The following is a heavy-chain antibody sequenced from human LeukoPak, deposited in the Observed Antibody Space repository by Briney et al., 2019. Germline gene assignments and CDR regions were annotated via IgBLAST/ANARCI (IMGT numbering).Heavy chain of an antibody. CDR1: GGTFSSYA. J-gene: IGHJ5*02. Sequence: SVTVSCKASGGTFSSYAISWVRQAPGQGLEWMGGIIPIFGTANYAQKFQGRVTITADESTSTAYMELSSLRSEDTAVYYCARRGVAARTGRENWFDPWGEGTLVTVSS. V-gene: IGHV1-69*13. D-gene: IGHD6-6*01. CDR3: ARRGVAARTGRENWFDP. CDR2: IIPIFGTA.